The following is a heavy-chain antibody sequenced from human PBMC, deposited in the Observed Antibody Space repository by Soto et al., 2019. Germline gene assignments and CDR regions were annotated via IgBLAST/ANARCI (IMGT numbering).Heavy chain of an antibody. J-gene: IGHJ4*02. CDR2: IIPVLGLT. D-gene: IGHD1-1*01. CDR3: APAFQLQAY. Sequence: QVQLVQSGAEVKKPGSSVKVSCKASGASFNSYAISWVRQAPGQGLEWMGRIIPVLGLTNYAEKFQGRFTITADTADRSATVAYMELTSLRPADTALYYCAPAFQLQAYWGQGTLVTVSS. CDR1: GASFNSYA. V-gene: IGHV1-69*02.